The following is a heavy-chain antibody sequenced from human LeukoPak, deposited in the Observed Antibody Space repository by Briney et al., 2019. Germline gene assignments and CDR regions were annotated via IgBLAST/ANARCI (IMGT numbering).Heavy chain of an antibody. CDR1: GFTFSSYA. D-gene: IGHD2-2*01. V-gene: IGHV3-30*02. CDR2: IRYDGSNK. CDR3: AKPYCSSTSCYLGWFDP. J-gene: IGHJ5*02. Sequence: TGGSLRLSCAASGFTFSSYAVSWVRQAPGKGLEWVAFIRYDGSNKYYADSVKGRFTISRDNSKNTLYLQMNSLGAEDTAVYYCAKPYCSSTSCYLGWFDPWGQGTLVTVSS.